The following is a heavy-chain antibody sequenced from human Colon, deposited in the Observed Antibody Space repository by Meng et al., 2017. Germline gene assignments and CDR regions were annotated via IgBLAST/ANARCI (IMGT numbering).Heavy chain of an antibody. CDR2: INHSGST. CDR1: GGSFSGYY. CDR3: ARERLSSGWYGGRWFDP. V-gene: IGHV4-34*01. D-gene: IGHD6-19*01. J-gene: IGHJ5*02. Sequence: QVHQQQWGAGWLKPSATRSLTCAVYGGSFSGYYWSLIRQPTGKGLEWIGEINHSGSTNYNPSLKSRVTISVDTSKNQFSLKLSSVTAADTAVYYCARERLSSGWYGGRWFDPWGQGTLVTVSS.